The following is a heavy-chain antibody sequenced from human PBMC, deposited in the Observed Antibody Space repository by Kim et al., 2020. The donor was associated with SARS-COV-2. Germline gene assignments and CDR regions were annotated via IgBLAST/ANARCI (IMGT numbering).Heavy chain of an antibody. V-gene: IGHV1-46*01. J-gene: IGHJ6*02. Sequence: GSTRHAQKFQGGVTRTRDTSTSPVYMELSSLRSEDTAVYYCARGYYGMDVWGQGTTVTVSS. CDR3: ARGYYGMDV. CDR2: GST.